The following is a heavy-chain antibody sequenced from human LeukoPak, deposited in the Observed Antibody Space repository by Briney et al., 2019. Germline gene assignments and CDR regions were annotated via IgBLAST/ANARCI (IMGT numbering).Heavy chain of an antibody. CDR1: GFTFSSYG. CDR3: AKPDPYSGSYYYYFDY. J-gene: IGHJ4*02. V-gene: IGHV3-30*02. Sequence: GGSLRLSCAASGFTFSSYGMHWVRQAPGKGLEWVAFIRYDGSNKYYADSVKGRFTISRDNSKNTLYLQMNGLRAEDTAVYYCAKPDPYSGSYYYYFDYWGQGTLVTVSS. CDR2: IRYDGSNK. D-gene: IGHD1-26*01.